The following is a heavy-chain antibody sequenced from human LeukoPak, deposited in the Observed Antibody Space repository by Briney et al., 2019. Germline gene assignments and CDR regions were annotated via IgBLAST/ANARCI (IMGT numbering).Heavy chain of an antibody. V-gene: IGHV3-30*02. J-gene: IGHJ4*02. Sequence: GGSLRLSCAASGFTFSSYGMHWVRQAPGKGLEWVAFIRYDGSNKYYADSVKGRFTISRDNSKNTLYLQMNSLRAEDTAVYYCAKRGVYYDILTGQFEYWGQGTLVTVSS. CDR1: GFTFSSYG. D-gene: IGHD3-9*01. CDR2: IRYDGSNK. CDR3: AKRGVYYDILTGQFEY.